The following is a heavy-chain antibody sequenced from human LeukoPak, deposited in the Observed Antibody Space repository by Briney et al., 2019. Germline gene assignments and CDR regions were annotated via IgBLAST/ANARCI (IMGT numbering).Heavy chain of an antibody. Sequence: SETLSLTYTVSGGSISSGGYYWSWIRQHPGKGLEWIGYIYYSGSTYYNPSLKSRVTISVDTSKNQFSLKLSSVTAADTAVYYCARLPVYDILTGYQNDAFDIWGQGTMVTVSS. V-gene: IGHV4-31*03. CDR1: GGSISSGGYY. CDR3: ARLPVYDILTGYQNDAFDI. J-gene: IGHJ3*02. CDR2: IYYSGST. D-gene: IGHD3-9*01.